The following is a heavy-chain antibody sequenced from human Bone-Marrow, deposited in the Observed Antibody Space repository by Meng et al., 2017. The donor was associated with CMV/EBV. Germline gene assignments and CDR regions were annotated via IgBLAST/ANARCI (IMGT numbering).Heavy chain of an antibody. D-gene: IGHD2-2*02. CDR3: ARVGYCSSTSCYTPYYYYYGMDV. CDR2: IYTSGST. V-gene: IGHV4-4*07. Sequence: GSLRLSCTVSGGSISSYYWSWIRQPAGKGLGWIGRIYTSGSTNYNPSLKSRVTMSVDTSKNQFSLKLSSVTAADTAVYYCARVGYCSSTSCYTPYYYYYGMDVWGQGTTVTVSS. J-gene: IGHJ6*02. CDR1: GGSISSYY.